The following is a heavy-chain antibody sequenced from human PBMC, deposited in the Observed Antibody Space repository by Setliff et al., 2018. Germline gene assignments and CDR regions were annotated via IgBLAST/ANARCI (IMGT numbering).Heavy chain of an antibody. CDR2: INVGGGST. CDR1: GDTFSTYS. CDR3: SRLVRYCTTTTCQSVPGAEV. J-gene: IGHJ4*02. D-gene: IGHD2-8*01. V-gene: IGHV1-46*01. Sequence: GASVKVSCKASGDTFSTYSLSWVRQAPGQGLEWMGIINVGGGSTTYAQNLQGRVTMTRDTSTSTLYMELASLRSDDTAVYYCSRLVRYCTTTTCQSVPGAEVWGQGTLVTVSS.